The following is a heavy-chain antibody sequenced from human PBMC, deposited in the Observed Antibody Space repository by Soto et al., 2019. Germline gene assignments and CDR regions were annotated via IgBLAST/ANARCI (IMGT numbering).Heavy chain of an antibody. CDR2: ISYDGSNK. CDR1: GFTFSSYA. Sequence: QVQLVESGGGVVQPGRSLRLSCAASGFTFSSYAMHWVRQAPGKGLEWVAVISYDGSNKYYADSVKGRFTIYRDNSKNTLYLQMNSRIAEDTAVYYCARDSSGGVNWFDPWGQGTLVTVSS. J-gene: IGHJ5*02. D-gene: IGHD6-19*01. CDR3: ARDSSGGVNWFDP. V-gene: IGHV3-30-3*01.